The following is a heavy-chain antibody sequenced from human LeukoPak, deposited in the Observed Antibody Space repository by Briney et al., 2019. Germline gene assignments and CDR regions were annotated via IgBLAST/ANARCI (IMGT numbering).Heavy chain of an antibody. CDR2: IYYSGST. CDR1: GGSISSHY. Sequence: PSETLSLTCTVSGGSISSHYWSWIRQPPGKGLEWIGYIYYSGSTNYNPSLKSRVTISVDTSKNQFSLKLSSVTAADTAVYYCARDGCDAFDIWGQGTMVTVSS. D-gene: IGHD3-10*01. CDR3: ARDGCDAFDI. J-gene: IGHJ3*02. V-gene: IGHV4-59*11.